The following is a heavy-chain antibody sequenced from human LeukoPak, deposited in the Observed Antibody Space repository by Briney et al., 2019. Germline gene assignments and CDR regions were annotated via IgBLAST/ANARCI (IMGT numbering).Heavy chain of an antibody. CDR1: GYAFTGYY. V-gene: IGHV1-2*02. CDR2: INPNSGGT. D-gene: IGHD1-7*01. Sequence: ASVKVSCKASGYAFTGYYMHWLRQAPGQGLEWMGWINPNSGGTNYAQKFQGRVTMTRDTSISTAYMELSRLRSDDTAVYYCARETLLTGTTSGWGQGTLVTVSS. CDR3: ARETLLTGTTSG. J-gene: IGHJ4*02.